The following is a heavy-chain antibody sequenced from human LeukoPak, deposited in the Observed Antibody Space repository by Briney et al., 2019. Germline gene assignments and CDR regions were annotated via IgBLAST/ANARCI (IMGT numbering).Heavy chain of an antibody. CDR3: ARGEMATMKEIDY. V-gene: IGHV3-7*03. CDR2: IKQDGSEK. CDR1: GFTLISYW. Sequence: GGSLRLSCAASGFTLISYWMTWVRQAPGKGLEWVANIKQDGSEKYYVDSVKGRFTISRDNAKNSLYLQMNSLRDEDTAVYYCARGEMATMKEIDYWGQGTLVTVSS. D-gene: IGHD5-24*01. J-gene: IGHJ4*02.